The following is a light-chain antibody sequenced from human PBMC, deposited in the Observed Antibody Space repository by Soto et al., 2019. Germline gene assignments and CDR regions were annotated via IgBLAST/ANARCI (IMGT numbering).Light chain of an antibody. CDR1: QSISKY. CDR2: KAS. V-gene: IGKV1-5*03. J-gene: IGKJ4*01. Sequence: DIQMTQSPSTLSASVGDRVTITCRASQSISKYLAWYQQKPGRAPKLLIYKASTLQSGVPARFSGSASGKEFSLTTTRLQPDDFATYYCQQYNSYWLTVGGGTKVEIK. CDR3: QQYNSYWLT.